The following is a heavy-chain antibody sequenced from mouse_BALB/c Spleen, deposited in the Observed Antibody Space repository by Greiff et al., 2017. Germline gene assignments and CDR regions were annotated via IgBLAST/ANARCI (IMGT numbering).Heavy chain of an antibody. CDR1: GYTFTDYA. CDR3: ARGLTGASFDY. Sequence: QVQLKESGPELVRPGVSVKISCKGSGYTFTDYAMHWVKQSHAKSLEWIGVISTYYGNTNYNQKFKGKATMTVDKSSSTAYMELARLTSEDSAIYYCARGLTGASFDYWGQGTTLTVSS. V-gene: IGHV1-67*01. CDR2: ISTYYGNT. D-gene: IGHD4-1*01. J-gene: IGHJ2*01.